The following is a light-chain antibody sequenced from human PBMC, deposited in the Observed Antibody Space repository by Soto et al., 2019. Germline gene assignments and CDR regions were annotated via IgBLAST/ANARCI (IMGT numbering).Light chain of an antibody. CDR3: EQYNNWWT. Sequence: DIVLTQSPAALSLSPGDSATISCRASQSVSSNLAWYQQKPGQAPRLLIYAASTRATGIQASFSGSGSGTDFTLTISSLQSEDFAVYYCEQYNNWWTFGQGTKVDIK. V-gene: IGKV3D-15*01. CDR1: QSVSSN. J-gene: IGKJ1*01. CDR2: AAS.